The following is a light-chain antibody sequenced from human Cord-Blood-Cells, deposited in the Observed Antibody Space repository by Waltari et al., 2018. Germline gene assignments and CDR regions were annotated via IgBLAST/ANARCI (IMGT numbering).Light chain of an antibody. V-gene: IGKV1-33*01. CDR2: DAS. CDR1: QDISNY. Sequence: DIQMTPSPSSLSASVGDRVPITCQASQDISNYLNWYQQKPGKAPKLLIYDASNLETGVPSRFSGSGSGTDFTFTISSLQPEDIATYYCQQYDNLPSLTFGPGTKVDIK. CDR3: QQYDNLPSLT. J-gene: IGKJ3*01.